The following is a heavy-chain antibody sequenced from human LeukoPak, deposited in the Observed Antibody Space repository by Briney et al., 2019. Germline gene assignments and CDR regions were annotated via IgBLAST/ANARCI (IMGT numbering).Heavy chain of an antibody. Sequence: GGSLRLSCAASGFTFDDYAMHWVRQAPGKGLEWVSGISWNSGSIGYADSVKGRFTISRDNAKNSLYLQMNSLRAEDTALYYCAKAVGVSTSSIDYWGQGTLVTVSS. CDR2: ISWNSGSI. V-gene: IGHV3-9*01. CDR3: AKAVGVSTSSIDY. D-gene: IGHD2-15*01. J-gene: IGHJ4*02. CDR1: GFTFDDYA.